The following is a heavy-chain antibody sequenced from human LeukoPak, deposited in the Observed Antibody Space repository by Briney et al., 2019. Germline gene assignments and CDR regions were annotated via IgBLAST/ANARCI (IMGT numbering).Heavy chain of an antibody. V-gene: IGHV5-51*01. D-gene: IGHD6-19*01. CDR2: IYPGDSDT. Sequence: GESLKISCKGSGYSLTSYWIGWVRQMPGKGLEWMGIIYPGDSDTTYSPSFQGQVTISADRSATSAYLQWTSLKASDTAIYYCARQRGTGWYDYWGQGTLVTVSS. CDR1: GYSLTSYW. CDR3: ARQRGTGWYDY. J-gene: IGHJ4*02.